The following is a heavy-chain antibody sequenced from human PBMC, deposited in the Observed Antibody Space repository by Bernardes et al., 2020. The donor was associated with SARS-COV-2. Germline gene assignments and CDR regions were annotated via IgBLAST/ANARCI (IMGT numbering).Heavy chain of an antibody. D-gene: IGHD3-3*01. CDR3: VRDGKYFDFWSGSDAFDI. V-gene: IGHV1-18*01. CDR1: GYTFTAYG. J-gene: IGHJ3*02. CDR2: VSVYNGNT. Sequence: ASVKVSCKASGYTFTAYGISWVRRAPGQGLEWMGWVSVYNGNTQYAQKYQDRVTMTTDTYTSTAYMELRSLRSDDTAVYYCVRDGKYFDFWSGSDAFDIWGQGTMVTVSS.